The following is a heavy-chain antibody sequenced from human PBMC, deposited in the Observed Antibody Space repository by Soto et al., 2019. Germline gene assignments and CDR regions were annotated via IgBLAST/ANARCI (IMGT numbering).Heavy chain of an antibody. D-gene: IGHD1-26*01. Sequence: QVQLVQSGAEVKKPGASVKVSCKASGYTFINYGISWVRQAPGQGLEWMGWINTYNGNTNYAKKFQGRVTMTTDTSTSTAYMELRSLRSDDTAVYHCARYPVGPAWFDPWGQGTLVTVSS. V-gene: IGHV1-18*01. CDR2: INTYNGNT. J-gene: IGHJ5*02. CDR3: ARYPVGPAWFDP. CDR1: GYTFINYG.